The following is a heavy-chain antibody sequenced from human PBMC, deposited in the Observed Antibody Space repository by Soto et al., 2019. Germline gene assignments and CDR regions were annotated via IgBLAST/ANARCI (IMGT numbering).Heavy chain of an antibody. CDR3: AKDDDVSGWLECWFDP. CDR1: GFTFSSYA. Sequence: ELQLLESGGGLVQPGGSLRLSCATSGFTFSSYAMSGVRQGTGKGLECVSGIMGLGSTTYYADSVKGRFTISRDNAKNTLYLQMNSLRDEDTALYYCAKDDDVSGWLECWFDPWGQGTLVTVSS. J-gene: IGHJ5*02. V-gene: IGHV3-23*01. CDR2: IMGLGSTT. D-gene: IGHD6-19*01.